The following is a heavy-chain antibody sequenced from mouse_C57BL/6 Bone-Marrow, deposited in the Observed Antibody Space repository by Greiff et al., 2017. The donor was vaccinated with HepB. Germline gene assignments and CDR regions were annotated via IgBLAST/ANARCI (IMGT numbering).Heavy chain of an antibody. J-gene: IGHJ4*01. V-gene: IGHV5-15*01. CDR3: ARRGNYPYYYAMDY. CDR2: ISNLAYSI. D-gene: IGHD2-1*01. CDR1: GFTFSDYG. Sequence: DVKLVESGGGLVQPGGSLKLSCAASGFTFSDYGMAWVRQAPRKGPEWVAFISNLAYSIYYADTVTGRFTISRENAKNTLYLEMSSLRSEDTAMYYCARRGNYPYYYAMDYWGQGTSVTVSS.